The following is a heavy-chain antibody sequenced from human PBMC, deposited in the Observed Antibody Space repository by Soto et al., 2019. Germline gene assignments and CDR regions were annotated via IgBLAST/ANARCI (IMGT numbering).Heavy chain of an antibody. CDR3: ARATIAAADSGGMDV. D-gene: IGHD6-13*01. CDR2: ISAYNGNT. CDR1: GKTLASQN. V-gene: IGHV1-18*01. Sequence: ASVKVCCKAGGKTLASQNIRWVRQAHLQGLEWMGWISAYNGNTNYAQKLQGRVTMTTDTSSSTAYMELRSLRSDDTAVYYCARATIAAADSGGMDVWGQGTTVTVS. J-gene: IGHJ6*02.